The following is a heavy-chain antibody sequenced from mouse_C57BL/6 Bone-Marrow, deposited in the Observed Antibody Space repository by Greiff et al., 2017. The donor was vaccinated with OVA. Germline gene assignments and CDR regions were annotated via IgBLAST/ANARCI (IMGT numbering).Heavy chain of an antibody. CDR1: GYTFTSYW. Sequence: VQLQQPGAELVKPGASVKMSCKASGYTFTSYWITWVKPRPGQGLEWIGDIYPGSGSTNYNEKFKSKATLTVDTSSSTAYMQLSSLTSEDSAVYYCARDRGNYDYYAMDYWGQGTSVTVSS. D-gene: IGHD2-1*01. CDR2: IYPGSGST. V-gene: IGHV1-55*01. CDR3: ARDRGNYDYYAMDY. J-gene: IGHJ4*01.